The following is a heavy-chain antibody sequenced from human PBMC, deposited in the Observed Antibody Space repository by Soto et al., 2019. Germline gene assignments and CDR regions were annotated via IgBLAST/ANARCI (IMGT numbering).Heavy chain of an antibody. Sequence: QVQLVQSGAEVKKPGSSVKVSCKASGGTFSSYTISWVRQAPGQGLEWMGRIIPILGIANYAQKFQGRVTITADKSTSTAYRELSSLRAEDTAVYYCARHCGGDCYSDQYNWFDPWGQGTLVTVSS. CDR2: IIPILGIA. J-gene: IGHJ5*02. V-gene: IGHV1-69*02. D-gene: IGHD2-21*02. CDR3: ARHCGGDCYSDQYNWFDP. CDR1: GGTFSSYT.